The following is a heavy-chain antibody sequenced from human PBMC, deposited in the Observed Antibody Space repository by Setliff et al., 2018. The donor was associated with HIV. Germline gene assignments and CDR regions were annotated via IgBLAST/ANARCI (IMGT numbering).Heavy chain of an antibody. Sequence: RLSCAASGFTFSSYAMSWVRQAPGKGLEWVSAISGSGGSTYYADSVKGRFTISRDNSKNTLYLQMNSLRAEDTAVYYCAKKWNYYGSGSHPDVWGQGTTVTVSS. D-gene: IGHD3-10*01. CDR3: AKKWNYYGSGSHPDV. CDR2: ISGSGGST. CDR1: GFTFSSYA. V-gene: IGHV3-23*01. J-gene: IGHJ6*02.